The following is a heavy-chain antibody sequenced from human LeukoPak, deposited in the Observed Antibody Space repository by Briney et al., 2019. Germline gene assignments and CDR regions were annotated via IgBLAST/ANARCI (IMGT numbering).Heavy chain of an antibody. V-gene: IGHV4-59*02. J-gene: IGHJ4*02. CDR3: ARGPLDSGYTYFDY. CDR1: GASVSNYY. CDR2: FSYSGST. D-gene: IGHD5-12*01. Sequence: SETLSLTCTVSGASVSNYYWSWIRQPPGKGLEWVGYFSYSGSTNYNPSLKSRVTISVDTSKNQFSLKLSSVTAADTAVYYCARGPLDSGYTYFDYWGQGTLVSVAS.